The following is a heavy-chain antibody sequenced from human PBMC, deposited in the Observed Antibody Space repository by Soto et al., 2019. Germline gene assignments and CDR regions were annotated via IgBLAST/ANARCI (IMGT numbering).Heavy chain of an antibody. Sequence: GGSLRLSCAASGFTFSSYSMNWVRQAPGKGLEWVSYISSSSSTIYYADSVKGRFTISRDNAKNSLYLQMNSLRAEDTAVYYCATQNSSGWIDAFDIWGQGTMVTVSS. CDR2: ISSSSSTI. D-gene: IGHD6-19*01. CDR3: ATQNSSGWIDAFDI. V-gene: IGHV3-48*01. CDR1: GFTFSSYS. J-gene: IGHJ3*02.